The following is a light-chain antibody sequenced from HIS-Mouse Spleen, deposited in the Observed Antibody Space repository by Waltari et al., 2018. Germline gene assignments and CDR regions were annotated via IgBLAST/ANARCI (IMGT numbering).Light chain of an antibody. CDR3: SSYTSSSTLV. J-gene: IGLJ2*01. V-gene: IGLV2-14*03. CDR1: SSDVGGYNY. CDR2: DVS. Sequence: QSALTQPASVSGSPGQSITISCTGTSSDVGGYNYVSWYQQHPGKAPKLMIYDVSNRPSWVSHRFSGSKSGNTASLTISGLQAEDEADYYCSSYTSSSTLVFGGGTKLTVL.